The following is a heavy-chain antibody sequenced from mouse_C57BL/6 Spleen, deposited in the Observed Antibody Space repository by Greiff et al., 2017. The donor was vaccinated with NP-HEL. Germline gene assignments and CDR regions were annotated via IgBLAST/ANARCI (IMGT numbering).Heavy chain of an antibody. CDR1: GYTFTSYW. CDR2: IDPSDSYT. J-gene: IGHJ3*01. CDR3: ARIGLGDYYGSSWGFAY. D-gene: IGHD1-1*01. V-gene: IGHV1-69*01. Sequence: QVQLQQPGAELVMPGASVKLSCKASGYTFTSYWMHWVKQRPGQGLEWIGEIDPSDSYTNYNQKFKGKSTLTVDKSSSTAYMQLSSLKSEDSAVYYCARIGLGDYYGSSWGFAYWGQGTLVTVSA.